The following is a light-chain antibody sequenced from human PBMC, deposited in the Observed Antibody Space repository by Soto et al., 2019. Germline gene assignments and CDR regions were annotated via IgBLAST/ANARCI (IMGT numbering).Light chain of an antibody. CDR3: QQYHWAPDT. CDR2: GAS. Sequence: EFVLTQSPGTLSLSPGERATLSCRASQTVRNNYLAWYQQRPGQAPRLVIYGASNRAAGIPDRFSGSGSGTDFTLTVSRLETEDFAVYYCQQYHWAPDTFGQGTKGDIK. J-gene: IGKJ1*01. CDR1: QTVRNNY. V-gene: IGKV3-20*01.